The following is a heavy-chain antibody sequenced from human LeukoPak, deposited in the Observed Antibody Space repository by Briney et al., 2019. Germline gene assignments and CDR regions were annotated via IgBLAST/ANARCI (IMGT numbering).Heavy chain of an antibody. CDR1: GYTFTDYY. CDR2: INPRDGGT. V-gene: IGHV1-2*02. CDR3: AREGNGLLSKDLDY. D-gene: IGHD2-15*01. Sequence: ASVKVSCKGSGYTFTDYYLHWVRQAPGQGLEWVGYINPRDGGTSSPPNFRGRVTMTTDASSSTVYMELSRLTSDDTAIYYCAREGNGLLSKDLDYWGQGTLVSVSS. J-gene: IGHJ4*02.